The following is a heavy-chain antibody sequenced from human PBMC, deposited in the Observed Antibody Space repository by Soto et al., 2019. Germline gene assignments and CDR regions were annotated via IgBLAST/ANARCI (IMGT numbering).Heavy chain of an antibody. Sequence: GASVKVSCKASGYTFTGYYMHWVRQAPGQGLEWMGWINPNSGGTNYAQKFQGWVTMTRDTSISTAYMELSRLRSDDTAVYYCARAPGTYYDILTGYWRTPDYYYYGMDVWGQGTTVTVSS. D-gene: IGHD3-9*01. V-gene: IGHV1-2*04. CDR2: INPNSGGT. J-gene: IGHJ6*02. CDR3: ARAPGTYYDILTGYWRTPDYYYYGMDV. CDR1: GYTFTGYY.